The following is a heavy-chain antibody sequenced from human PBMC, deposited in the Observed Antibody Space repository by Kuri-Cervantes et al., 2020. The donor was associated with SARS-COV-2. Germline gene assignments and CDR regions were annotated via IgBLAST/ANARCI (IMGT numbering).Heavy chain of an antibody. CDR2: INWNGGST. Sequence: GGSLRLSCAASGFTFDDYGMSWVRQAPGKGLEWVSGINWNGGSTGYADSVKGRFTISRDNAKNSLCLQMNSLRAEDTAVYYCARETRSIQTEKYSSGWPLIDYWGQGTLVTVSS. J-gene: IGHJ4*02. CDR3: ARETRSIQTEKYSSGWPLIDY. D-gene: IGHD6-19*01. V-gene: IGHV3-20*04. CDR1: GFTFDDYG.